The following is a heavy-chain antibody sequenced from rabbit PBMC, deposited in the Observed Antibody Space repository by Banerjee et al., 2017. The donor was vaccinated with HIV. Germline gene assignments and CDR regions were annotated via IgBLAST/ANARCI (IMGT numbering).Heavy chain of an antibody. CDR1: GFSFSSGYW. D-gene: IGHD4-1*01. Sequence: QSLEESGGDLVKPGASLTLTCKASGFSFSSGYWICWVRQAPGKGLEWIGCIFAGSSGTTYYASWANGRFTGSKTSSTTVTLQMTSLTAADTATYFCARDLAGVIGWNFGLWGPGTLVTVS. J-gene: IGHJ4*01. CDR3: ARDLAGVIGWNFGL. V-gene: IGHV1S40*01. CDR2: IFAGSSGTT.